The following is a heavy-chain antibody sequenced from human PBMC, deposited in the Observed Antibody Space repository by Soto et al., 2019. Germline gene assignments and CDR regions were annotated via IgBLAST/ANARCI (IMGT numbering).Heavy chain of an antibody. CDR3: ETPRDYNPYPGAFGV. V-gene: IGHV4-39*01. Sequence: QLQLQESGPGLVKPSETLSLTCTVSGASVTSSTYYWAWIRQPPGKGLEWVWSSHQDGNTYYNPSLNVRVTISLDTSTNQFSLRLSSMTAADTAVFYCETPRDYNPYPGAFGVWGQGTMVTVSS. CDR1: GASVTSSTYY. D-gene: IGHD4-4*01. J-gene: IGHJ3*01. CDR2: SHQDGNT.